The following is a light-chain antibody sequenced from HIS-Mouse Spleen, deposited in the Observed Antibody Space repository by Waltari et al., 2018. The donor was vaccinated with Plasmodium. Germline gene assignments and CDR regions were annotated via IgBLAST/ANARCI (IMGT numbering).Light chain of an antibody. Sequence: EIVMTQSPATLSVSPGERATLSCRASQSVSSNLAWYQQKPCQAPRLLSYGASTRATGIPARFSGSGSGTEVTLTISSLQSEDFAVYYCQQYNNWSFTFGPGTKVDIK. J-gene: IGKJ3*01. CDR3: QQYNNWSFT. V-gene: IGKV3-15*01. CDR1: QSVSSN. CDR2: GAS.